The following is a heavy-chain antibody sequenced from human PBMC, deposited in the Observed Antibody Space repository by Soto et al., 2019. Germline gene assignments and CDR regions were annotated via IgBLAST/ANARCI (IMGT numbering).Heavy chain of an antibody. J-gene: IGHJ4*02. D-gene: IGHD2-8*02. CDR2: IIPISGTT. CDR1: GGTFNNYA. CDR3: ARWGGLSCSGAVCFKKPFDY. Sequence: QVQLVQSAAEVKRPESSMKVSCKPSGGTFNNYAINWVRQAPGQGLEWMGAIIPISGTTKYAQKFQGRVTITADKSTSTVYMDLSSLRSEDTAVYYCARWGGLSCSGAVCFKKPFDYWGQGTLVTVSS. V-gene: IGHV1-69*06.